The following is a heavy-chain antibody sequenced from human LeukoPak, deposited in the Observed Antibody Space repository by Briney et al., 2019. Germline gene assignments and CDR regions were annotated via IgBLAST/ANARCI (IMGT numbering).Heavy chain of an antibody. CDR1: GGSISSSSYY. J-gene: IGHJ4*02. Sequence: KASETLSLTCTVSGGSISSSSYYWGCIRQPPGKGLEWIGSIYYSGSTYYNPSLKSRVTISVDTSKNQFSLKLSSVTAADTAVYYCARQGRGIQLQTYFDYWGQGTLVTVSS. CDR3: ARQGRGIQLQTYFDY. CDR2: IYYSGST. V-gene: IGHV4-39*01. D-gene: IGHD5-24*01.